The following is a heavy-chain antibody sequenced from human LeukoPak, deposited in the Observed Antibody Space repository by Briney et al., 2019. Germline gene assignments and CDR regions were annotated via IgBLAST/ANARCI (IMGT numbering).Heavy chain of an antibody. CDR2: IYYSGST. CDR1: GGSISSYY. CDR3: ARLSYYDFWSGYYLGVYYFDY. Sequence: SETLSLTCTVSGGSISSYYWSWIRQPPGKGLEWIGYIYYSGSTNYNPSLKSRVTISVDTSKNQFSLKLSSVTAADTAVYYCARLSYYDFWSGYYLGVYYFDYWGQGTLVTVSS. V-gene: IGHV4-59*01. J-gene: IGHJ4*02. D-gene: IGHD3-3*01.